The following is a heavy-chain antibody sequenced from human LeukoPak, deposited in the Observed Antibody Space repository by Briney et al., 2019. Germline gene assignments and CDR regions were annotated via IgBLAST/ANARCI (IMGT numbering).Heavy chain of an antibody. CDR3: TRDTYSSSP. V-gene: IGHV3-49*04. D-gene: IGHD6-6*01. CDR2: IRSKAYGGTT. J-gene: IGHJ5*02. Sequence: GGSLRLSCTASGFTLGDYAMSWVRQAPGKGLEWVGFIRSKAYGGTTEYAASVKGRFTISRDDSKSIAYLQMNSLKTEDTAVYYCTRDTYSSSPWGQGTLVTVSS. CDR1: GFTLGDYA.